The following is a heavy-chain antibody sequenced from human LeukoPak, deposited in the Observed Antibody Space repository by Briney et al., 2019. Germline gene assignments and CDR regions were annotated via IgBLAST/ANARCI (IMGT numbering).Heavy chain of an antibody. CDR3: ARRTIAVAGRSFDY. CDR1: GFTFSDYY. J-gene: IGHJ4*02. CDR2: ISSSGGTI. D-gene: IGHD6-19*01. V-gene: IGHV3-11*04. Sequence: GGSLRLSCAASGFTFSDYYMSWIRQTPGKGLEWVSYISSSGGTIYYADSVKGRFTISRDNAKNSLFLQMNTLRAEDTAVYYCARRTIAVAGRSFDYWGQGTLVTVSS.